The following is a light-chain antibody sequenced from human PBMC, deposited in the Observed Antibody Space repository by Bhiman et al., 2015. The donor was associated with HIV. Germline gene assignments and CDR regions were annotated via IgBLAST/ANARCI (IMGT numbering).Light chain of an antibody. CDR1: SSDVGGYNY. CDR3: QSYDNTKLLF. J-gene: IGLJ2*01. CDR2: EVT. V-gene: IGLV2-8*01. Sequence: QSALTQPPSASGSPGQSVTISCTGTSSDVGGYNYVSWYQQHPGKAPKLMIYEVTKRPSGVPGRFSGSIDRSSNSASLTISGLKSEDEGDYYCQSYDNTKLLFFGGGTKLTVL.